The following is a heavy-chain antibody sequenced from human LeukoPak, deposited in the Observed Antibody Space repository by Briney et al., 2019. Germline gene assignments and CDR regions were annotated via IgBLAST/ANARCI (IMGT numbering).Heavy chain of an antibody. D-gene: IGHD3-16*01. CDR3: ARDGAPRTDY. J-gene: IGHJ4*02. Sequence: GGSLRLSCAASGFTFSSYDMNWVRQAPGKGLEWVSYISSTGSLKYYADSVKGRFTISRDNVRNSLYLQMNSLRVDDTAVYYCARDGAPRTDYWGQGTLVTVSS. CDR2: ISSTGSLK. V-gene: IGHV3-48*03. CDR1: GFTFSSYD.